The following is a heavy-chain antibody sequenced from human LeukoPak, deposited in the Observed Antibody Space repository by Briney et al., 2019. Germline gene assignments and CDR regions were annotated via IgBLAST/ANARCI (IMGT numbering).Heavy chain of an antibody. Sequence: ASVKVSCKAAGYTFTTYYMHWVRQAPGQGLEWMGTINPSGGSTSYAQKFQGRVTMTRDTSTSTVYMELSSLRSEDTAVYYCARGTYMVRGVSPFDYWGQGTLVTVSS. CDR3: ARGTYMVRGVSPFDY. J-gene: IGHJ4*02. CDR1: GYTFTTYY. V-gene: IGHV1-46*01. CDR2: INPSGGST. D-gene: IGHD3-10*01.